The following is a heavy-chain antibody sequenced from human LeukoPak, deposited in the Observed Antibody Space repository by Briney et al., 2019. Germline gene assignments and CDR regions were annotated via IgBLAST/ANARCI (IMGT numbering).Heavy chain of an antibody. CDR2: YDPRFGDI. CDR1: GGTFSAYT. D-gene: IGHD6-13*01. V-gene: IGHV1-69*02. Sequence: ASVKVSCKASGGTFSAYTLSWVRQAPGQGLEWMGRYDPRFGDINYGQRFKDRVTIIADKTTGTDYMELSGLTSEDTAVYYCLRFSTSKYGSSAYPNFDYWGQGTLVTVSS. J-gene: IGHJ4*02. CDR3: LRFSTSKYGSSAYPNFDY.